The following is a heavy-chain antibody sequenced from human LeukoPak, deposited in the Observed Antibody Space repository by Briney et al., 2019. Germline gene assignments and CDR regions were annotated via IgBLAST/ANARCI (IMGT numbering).Heavy chain of an antibody. Sequence: GGSLRLSCAASGFTFSSYDMHWVRQATGKGLEWVSAIGTAGDTYYPGSVKGRFTISRENAKNSLYLQMNSLSAGDTAVYYCARGLYCSGGSCYVDYYFDYWGQGTLVTVSS. D-gene: IGHD2-15*01. CDR3: ARGLYCSGGSCYVDYYFDY. CDR1: GFTFSSYD. V-gene: IGHV3-13*01. CDR2: IGTAGDT. J-gene: IGHJ4*02.